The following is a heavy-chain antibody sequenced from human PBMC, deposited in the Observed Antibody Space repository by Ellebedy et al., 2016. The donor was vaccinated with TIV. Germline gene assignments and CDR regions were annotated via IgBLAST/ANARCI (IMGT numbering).Heavy chain of an antibody. D-gene: IGHD3-16*01. J-gene: IGHJ4*02. V-gene: IGHV4-39*07. Sequence: MPSETLSLTCTVSGGSITSATYSWGWLRQPPGKGLEWLGSVYYSGKTFYNPSLKSRVTISIDTSRNQFSLKLKSVTAADTAIYYCASDRRLIKFYLDFWGQGALVSVSS. CDR3: ASDRRLIKFYLDF. CDR1: GGSITSATYS. CDR2: VYYSGKT.